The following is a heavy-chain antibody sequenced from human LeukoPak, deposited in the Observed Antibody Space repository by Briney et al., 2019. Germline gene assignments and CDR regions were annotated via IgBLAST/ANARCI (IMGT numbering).Heavy chain of an antibody. Sequence: PGGSLKLSCAASGFTFSGSAVHWVRQAPGKGLEWVAVISYDGSNKYYADSVKGRFTISRDNSKNTLYLQMNSLRAEDTAVYYCARDPTQEDSGSYYPQWDAFDIWGQGTMVTVSS. CDR3: ARDPTQEDSGSYYPQWDAFDI. V-gene: IGHV3-30-3*01. CDR2: ISYDGSNK. CDR1: GFTFSGSA. J-gene: IGHJ3*02. D-gene: IGHD1-26*01.